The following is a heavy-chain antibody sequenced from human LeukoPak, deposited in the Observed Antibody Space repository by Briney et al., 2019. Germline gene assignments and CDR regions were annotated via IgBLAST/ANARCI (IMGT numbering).Heavy chain of an antibody. CDR1: GFTFSSYW. V-gene: IGHV3-7*03. J-gene: IGHJ3*02. Sequence: PGGSLRLSCAASGFTFSSYWMSWVRQAPGKGLEWVANIKQDGSEKYYVDSVKGRFTISRDNAKNSLYLQMNSLRAEDTAVYYCARGGPRYCSGGSCYPSDAFDIWGQGTMVTVSS. CDR3: ARGGPRYCSGGSCYPSDAFDI. CDR2: IKQDGSEK. D-gene: IGHD2-15*01.